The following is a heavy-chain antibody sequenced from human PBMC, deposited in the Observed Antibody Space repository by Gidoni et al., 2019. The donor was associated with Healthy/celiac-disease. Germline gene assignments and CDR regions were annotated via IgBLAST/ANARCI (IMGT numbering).Heavy chain of an antibody. CDR2: ISSSGSTI. Sequence: QVQLVESGGGCVKPGGSLRLSCAASGFTFRDHYMSWIRQAPGKGMEWVSYISSSGSTIYYADSVKGRFTISRDNAKNSLYLQMNSLRAEDTAVYYCASTNSSGYYYTAVYAFDSWGQGTMVTVSS. J-gene: IGHJ3*02. CDR3: ASTNSSGYYYTAVYAFDS. V-gene: IGHV3-11*01. D-gene: IGHD3-22*01. CDR1: GFTFRDHY.